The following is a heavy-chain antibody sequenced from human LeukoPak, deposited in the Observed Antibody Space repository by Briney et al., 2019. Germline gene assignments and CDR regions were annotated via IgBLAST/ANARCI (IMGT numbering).Heavy chain of an antibody. D-gene: IGHD3-16*01. Sequence: GGSLRLSCAASGFTFSDYYMSWIRQAPGKGPEWVSAIGGRGGSTYYADPLGGRFIISRDNSKDMVYLQMNSLKVEDTATYYCGKEGGAWGQGTKVTVSS. J-gene: IGHJ5*02. V-gene: IGHV3-23*01. CDR3: GKEGGA. CDR2: IGGRGGST. CDR1: GFTFSDYY.